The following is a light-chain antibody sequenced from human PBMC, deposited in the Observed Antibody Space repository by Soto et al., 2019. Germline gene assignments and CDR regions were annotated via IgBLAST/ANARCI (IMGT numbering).Light chain of an antibody. CDR3: SSYAGSNNPYV. CDR2: EVN. V-gene: IGLV2-14*02. CDR1: SSNVGSYKL. Sequence: QSALTQPASVSGSPGQSITISCTGTSSNVGSYKLVSWYQQHPGKAPKLMIFEVNKRPSGVSNRFSGSKSGNTASLTVSGLQAEDEADHYCSSYAGSNNPYVFGTGTKLTVL. J-gene: IGLJ1*01.